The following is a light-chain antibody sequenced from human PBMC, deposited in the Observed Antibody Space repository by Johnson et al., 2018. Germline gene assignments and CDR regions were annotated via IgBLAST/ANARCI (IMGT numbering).Light chain of an antibody. CDR1: SSNIGNNY. CDR3: GTWDSSLSAGNV. J-gene: IGLJ1*01. CDR2: ENN. V-gene: IGLV1-51*02. Sequence: QSVLTQPPSVSAAPGQKVTISCSGSSSNIGNNYVSWYQQLPGTAPKLLIYENNKRPSGIPDRFSGSKSGPSAPLCITGLQTGDAADYYCGTWDSSLSAGNVFGTGTKVTVL.